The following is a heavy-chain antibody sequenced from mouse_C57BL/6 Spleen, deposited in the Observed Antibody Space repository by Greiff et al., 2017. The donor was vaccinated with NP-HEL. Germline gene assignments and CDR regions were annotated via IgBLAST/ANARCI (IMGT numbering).Heavy chain of an antibody. D-gene: IGHD2-3*01. CDR3: ARQDGYYLYYFDY. CDR2: ISGGGGNT. CDR1: GFTFSSYT. Sequence: EVMLVESGGGLVKPGGSLKLSCAASGFTFSSYTMSWVRQTPEKRLEWVATISGGGGNTYYPDSVKGRFTISRDNAKNTLYLQMSSLRSEDTALYYCARQDGYYLYYFDYWGQGTTLTVSS. V-gene: IGHV5-9*01. J-gene: IGHJ2*01.